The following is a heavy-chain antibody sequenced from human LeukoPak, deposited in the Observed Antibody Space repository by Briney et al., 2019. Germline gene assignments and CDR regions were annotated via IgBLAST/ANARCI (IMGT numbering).Heavy chain of an antibody. CDR2: IVVGSGNT. J-gene: IGHJ4*02. D-gene: IGHD3-22*01. CDR1: GFTFTSSA. Sequence: GTSVKVSCKASGFTFTSSAMQWVRQARGQRLEWIGWIVVGSGNTNYAQKFQERVTITRDMSTSTAYMELSSLRSEDTAVYYCAADRRYDSSGYYIFDYWGQGTLVTVPS. CDR3: AADRRYDSSGYYIFDY. V-gene: IGHV1-58*02.